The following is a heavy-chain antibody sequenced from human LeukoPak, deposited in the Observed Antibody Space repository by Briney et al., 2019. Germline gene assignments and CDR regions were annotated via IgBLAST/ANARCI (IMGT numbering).Heavy chain of an antibody. J-gene: IGHJ4*02. CDR3: ARPEVPGLWSGYYLH. CDR2: INPNSGDT. D-gene: IGHD3-3*01. CDR1: GYTFTGYY. V-gene: IGHV1-2*02. Sequence: ASVKVSCKASGYTFTGYYLHWVRQAPGQGLEWMGWINPNSGDTNYAQKFQGRVTMTRDTSISTAYMELSRLRSDDTAVYYCARPEVPGLWSGYYLHWGQGTLVTVSS.